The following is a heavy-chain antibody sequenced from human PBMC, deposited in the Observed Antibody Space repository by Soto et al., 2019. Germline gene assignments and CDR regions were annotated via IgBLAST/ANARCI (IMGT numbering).Heavy chain of an antibody. CDR3: ARDTARAMVRIYYGMDV. CDR1: GFTFSSYG. J-gene: IGHJ6*02. Sequence: QVQLVESGGGVVQPGRSLRLSCAASGFTFSSYGMHWVRQAPGKGLEWVAVIWYDGSNKYYADSVKGRFTISRDNSKNTLYLQMNSRRAEDTAVYYCARDTARAMVRIYYGMDVWGQGTTVPVSS. CDR2: IWYDGSNK. D-gene: IGHD3-10*01. V-gene: IGHV3-33*01.